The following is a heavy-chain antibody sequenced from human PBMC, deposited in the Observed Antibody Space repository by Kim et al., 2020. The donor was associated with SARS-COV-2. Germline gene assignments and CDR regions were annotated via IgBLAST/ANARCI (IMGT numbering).Heavy chain of an antibody. Sequence: SETLSLTCAVYGGSFSGYYWSWIRQPPGKGLEWIGEINHSGSTNYNPSLKSRVTISVDTSKNQFSLKLSSVTAADTAVYYCARAPYLGYDSSGYYYDYWGQGTLVTVSS. CDR2: INHSGST. J-gene: IGHJ4*02. CDR1: GGSFSGYY. V-gene: IGHV4-34*01. CDR3: ARAPYLGYDSSGYYYDY. D-gene: IGHD3-22*01.